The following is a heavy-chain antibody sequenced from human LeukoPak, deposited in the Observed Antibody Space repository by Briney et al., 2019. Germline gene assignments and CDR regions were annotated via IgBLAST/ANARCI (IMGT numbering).Heavy chain of an antibody. Sequence: SETLSLTCTVSGGSVSGYYWSWIRQSPRKGLEWLAYIYSSGSTYDESSLESRVTISVDTSKNQVSLKRTSVTAADTAIYFCARGHYDLAPWGQGILVTVSS. V-gene: IGHV4-59*02. D-gene: IGHD5-12*01. CDR1: GGSVSGYY. CDR3: ARGHYDLAP. J-gene: IGHJ5*02. CDR2: IYSSGST.